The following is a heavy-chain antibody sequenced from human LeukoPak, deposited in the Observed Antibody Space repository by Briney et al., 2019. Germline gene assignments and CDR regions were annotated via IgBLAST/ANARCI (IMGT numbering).Heavy chain of an antibody. D-gene: IGHD3-9*01. CDR3: ARDSHPKAVTGPLYH. CDR1: GFNFSSYG. CDR2: IWFDGSNI. Sequence: PGGSLRLFCAASGFNFSSYGMHWVRQAPGKGLEWVTSIWFDGSNIHYADSVKGRVIISRDNSKSALYLQMNSLRAEDTAIYYCARDSHPKAVTGPLYHWGQGALVTVS. J-gene: IGHJ4*02. V-gene: IGHV3-33*01.